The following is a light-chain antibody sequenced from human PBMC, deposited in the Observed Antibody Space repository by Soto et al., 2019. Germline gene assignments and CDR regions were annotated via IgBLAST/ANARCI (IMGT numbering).Light chain of an antibody. CDR2: GAS. Sequence: EIVMTQSPATLSVSPGERATLSCRASQSVPNNLAWYQQKPGQAPRLLIYGASTRATGIPARFTGSGSGTEFTLTISSLQSEDFAVYYCQQYNNWPRTFGQGTKVEIK. CDR3: QQYNNWPRT. V-gene: IGKV3-15*01. J-gene: IGKJ1*01. CDR1: QSVPNN.